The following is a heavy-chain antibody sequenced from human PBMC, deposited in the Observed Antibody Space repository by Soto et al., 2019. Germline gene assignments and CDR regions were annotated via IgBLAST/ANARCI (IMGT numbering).Heavy chain of an antibody. J-gene: IGHJ4*02. V-gene: IGHV4-59*01. Sequence: SETLSLTCTVSGGSISFYYWSWIRQPPGKGLEWIGYIYYSGSTNYNPSLKSRVTISVDTSKNQFSLKLSSVTAADTAVYYCARTVTAMAPLGYWGQGTLVTVSS. CDR1: GGSISFYY. CDR2: IYYSGST. D-gene: IGHD5-18*01. CDR3: ARTVTAMAPLGY.